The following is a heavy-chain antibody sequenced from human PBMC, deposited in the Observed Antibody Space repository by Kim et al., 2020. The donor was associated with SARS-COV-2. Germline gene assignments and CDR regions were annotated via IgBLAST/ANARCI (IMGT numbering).Heavy chain of an antibody. V-gene: IGHV4-39*01. Sequence: SETLSLTCTVSGGSISSSSYYWGWIRQPPGKGLEWIGSIYYSGSTYYNPSLKSRVTISVDTSKNQFSLKLSSVTAADTAVYYCARHEEDWSGYYKRDGGYFDYWGQGTLVTVSS. CDR3: ARHEEDWSGYYKRDGGYFDY. D-gene: IGHD3-3*01. J-gene: IGHJ4*02. CDR2: IYYSGST. CDR1: GGSISSSSYY.